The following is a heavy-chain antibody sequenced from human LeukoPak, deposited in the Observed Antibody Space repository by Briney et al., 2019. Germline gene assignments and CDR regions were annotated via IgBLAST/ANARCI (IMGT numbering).Heavy chain of an antibody. CDR3: ARDGIVGARSFDY. V-gene: IGHV1-69*13. D-gene: IGHD1-26*01. J-gene: IGHJ4*02. CDR1: GGTFSSYA. CDR2: IIPIFGTA. Sequence: ASVKVSCKASGGTFSSYAISWVRQAPGQGLEWMGGIIPIFGTANYAQKFQGRVTITADESTGTAYMELSSLRSEDTAVYYCARDGIVGARSFDYWGQGTLVTVSS.